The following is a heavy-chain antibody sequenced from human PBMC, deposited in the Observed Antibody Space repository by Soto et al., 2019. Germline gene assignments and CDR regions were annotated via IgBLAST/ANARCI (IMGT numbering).Heavy chain of an antibody. CDR2: ISFDGGNQ. J-gene: IGHJ5*02. CDR3: AKDSSVTAAGSGGWFDP. Sequence: QVQLVESGGGVVQPGRSLRLSCAASGFDFNTYGLHWVRQAPGKGLEWVAAISFDGGNQYYADSVKGRFTISRDKSNSTLYLQMKSLGAEETATYFCAKDSSVTAAGSGGWFDPWGPGTLVIVSS. D-gene: IGHD6-13*01. V-gene: IGHV3-30*18. CDR1: GFDFNTYG.